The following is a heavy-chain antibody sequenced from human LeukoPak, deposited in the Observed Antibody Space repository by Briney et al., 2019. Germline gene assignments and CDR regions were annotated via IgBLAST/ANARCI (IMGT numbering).Heavy chain of an antibody. CDR2: ISSSSSYI. J-gene: IGHJ4*02. CDR1: GFTFSSYS. V-gene: IGHV3-21*01. Sequence: GGSLRLSCAASGFTFSSYSMNWVRQAPGKGLEWVSSISSSSSYIYYADSVKGRFTISRDNTKNSLYLQMNSLRAEDTAVYYCARVYSGYDYCFDYWGQGTPVTVSS. CDR3: ARVYSGYDYCFDY. D-gene: IGHD5-12*01.